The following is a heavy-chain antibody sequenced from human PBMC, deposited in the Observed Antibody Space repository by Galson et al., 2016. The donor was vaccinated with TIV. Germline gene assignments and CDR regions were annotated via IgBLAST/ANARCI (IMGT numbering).Heavy chain of an antibody. CDR1: GGTLNIYV. Sequence: SVKVSCKASGGTLNIYVINWVRQAPGQGLEWMGGTTPFLGTPQYAQKFQGRVTITTDEPTNTADMELHSLRSEDTAVYYCARGNISDFWSGSDWGQGTLVTASS. CDR3: ARGNISDFWSGSD. V-gene: IGHV1-69*05. CDR2: TTPFLGTP. D-gene: IGHD3-3*01. J-gene: IGHJ4*02.